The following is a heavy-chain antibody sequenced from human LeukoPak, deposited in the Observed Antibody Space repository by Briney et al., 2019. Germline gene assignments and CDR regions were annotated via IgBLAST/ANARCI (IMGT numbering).Heavy chain of an antibody. V-gene: IGHV3-23*01. CDR3: VKAGYCSSTSCSRGDY. CDR2: ISGSGGST. CDR1: GFTFSSYA. J-gene: IGHJ4*02. Sequence: GGSLRLSCAASGFTFSSYAMSWVRQAPGKGLEWVSAISGSGGSTYYADSVKGRFTISRDNSKNTLYLQMNSLRAEDTAVYYCVKAGYCSSTSCSRGDYWGQGTLVTVSS. D-gene: IGHD2-2*01.